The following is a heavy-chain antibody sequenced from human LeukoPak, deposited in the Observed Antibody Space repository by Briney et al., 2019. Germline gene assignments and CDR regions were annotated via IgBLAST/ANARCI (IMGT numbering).Heavy chain of an antibody. CDR1: GFTFDDYA. V-gene: IGHV3-9*01. D-gene: IGHD3-10*02. CDR3: AELGITMIGGV. J-gene: IGHJ6*04. CDR2: ISWNSGSM. Sequence: GGSLGLSCAASGFTFDDYAMHWVRQAPGKGLEWVSGISWNSGSMGYADSVKGRFTISRDNAKNSLYLQMNSLRAEDTAVYYCAELGITMIGGVWGKGTTVTVSS.